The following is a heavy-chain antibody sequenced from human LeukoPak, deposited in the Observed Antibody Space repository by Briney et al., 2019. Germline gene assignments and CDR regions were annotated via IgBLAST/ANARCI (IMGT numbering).Heavy chain of an antibody. Sequence: GGSLRLSCAASGFTFDDYSMNWVRQAPGKGLEWVSSISSSSSYIYYADSVKGRFTISRDNAKNSLYLQMNSLRAEDTAVYYCARGGQEYGDYISNWFDPWGQGTLVTVSS. D-gene: IGHD4-17*01. J-gene: IGHJ5*02. V-gene: IGHV3-21*01. CDR3: ARGGQEYGDYISNWFDP. CDR1: GFTFDDYS. CDR2: ISSSSSYI.